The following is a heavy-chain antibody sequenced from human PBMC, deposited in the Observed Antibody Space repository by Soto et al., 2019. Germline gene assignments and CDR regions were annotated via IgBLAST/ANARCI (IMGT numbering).Heavy chain of an antibody. D-gene: IGHD2-15*01. Sequence: QVQLVQSGAEVKRPGASVKVSCKASGYTFTTYYMHWVRQAPGQGLEWLGIINPNCGSTTNAQKFQGRVTTTRDTSTSKVYLELRSRRSEDTAVYYCARAGYCSGGTCFHGNCDYWGQGTLVTVSA. J-gene: IGHJ4*02. CDR3: ARAGYCSGGTCFHGNCDY. CDR1: GYTFTTYY. V-gene: IGHV1-46*01. CDR2: INPNCGST.